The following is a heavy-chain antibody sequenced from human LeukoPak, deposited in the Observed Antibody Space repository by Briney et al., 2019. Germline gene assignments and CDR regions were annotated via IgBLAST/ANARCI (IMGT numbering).Heavy chain of an antibody. V-gene: IGHV3-23*01. CDR1: GFSFSTYD. Sequence: GGSLRLSCVGSGFSFSTYDMGWVRQTPGKGLEWVSAISTTGGYTEDADSVKGRFTISRDNSQNTLFLQMHSLRAEDTAVYCAKKPATIKFPFEIWGQGTLVTVSP. CDR3: AKKPATIKFPFEI. D-gene: IGHD5-24*01. CDR2: ISTTGGYT. J-gene: IGHJ4*02.